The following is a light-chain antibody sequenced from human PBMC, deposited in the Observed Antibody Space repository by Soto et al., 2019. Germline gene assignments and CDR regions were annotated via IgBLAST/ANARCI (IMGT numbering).Light chain of an antibody. CDR1: SSDVGAYIF. V-gene: IGLV2-8*01. J-gene: IGLJ1*01. CDR2: DVN. CDR3: VSFAGGTYV. Sequence: QSALPQPPSASGSPGQSVTISCTGTSSDVGAYIFVSWYQQHPGKAPKLLIYDVNRRPPGVPDRFFGSKSGNTASLTVAGLQAEDEADYYCVSFAGGTYVFGTGTKVTAL.